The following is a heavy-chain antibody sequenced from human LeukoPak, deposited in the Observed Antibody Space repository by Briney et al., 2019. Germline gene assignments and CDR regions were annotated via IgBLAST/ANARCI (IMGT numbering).Heavy chain of an antibody. V-gene: IGHV4-59*08. CDR2: IYYSGST. CDR3: ARHRGLTVTPRAAFDI. J-gene: IGHJ3*02. CDR1: GGSISSYY. D-gene: IGHD4-11*01. Sequence: SETLSLTCTVSGGSISSYYWSWIRQPPGKGLEWIGYIYYSGSTNYNPSLKSRVTISVDTSKNQFSLKLSSVTAADTAVYYCARHRGLTVTPRAAFDIWGQGTMVTVSS.